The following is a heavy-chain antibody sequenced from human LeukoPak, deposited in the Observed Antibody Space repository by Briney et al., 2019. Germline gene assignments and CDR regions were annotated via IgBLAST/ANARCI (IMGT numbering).Heavy chain of an antibody. CDR1: GYTFTGYY. D-gene: IGHD1/OR15-1a*01. Sequence: GASVKVSCKASGYTFTGYYMHWVRQAPGQGLEWMGIINPSGGSTSYAQKFQGRVTMTRDMSTSTVYMELSSLRSEDTAVYYCARAPLGRTNWFDPWGQGTLVTVSS. V-gene: IGHV1-46*01. CDR2: INPSGGST. J-gene: IGHJ5*02. CDR3: ARAPLGRTNWFDP.